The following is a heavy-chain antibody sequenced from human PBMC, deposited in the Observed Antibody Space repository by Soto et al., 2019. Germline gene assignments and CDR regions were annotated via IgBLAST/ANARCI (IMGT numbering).Heavy chain of an antibody. D-gene: IGHD5-12*01. CDR2: IYPGDSDT. Sequence: PGESLKISCKGSGYSFTSYWIGWVRQMPGKGLEWMGIIYPGDSDTRYSPSFQGQVTISADKSISTAYLQWSSLKASDTAMYYCARHGGDGYNYHYHYYGMDVWGQGTTVTVSS. V-gene: IGHV5-51*01. CDR3: ARHGGDGYNYHYHYYGMDV. CDR1: GYSFTSYW. J-gene: IGHJ6*02.